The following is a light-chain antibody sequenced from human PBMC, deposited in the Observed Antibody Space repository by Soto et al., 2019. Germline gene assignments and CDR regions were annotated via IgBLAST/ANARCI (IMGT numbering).Light chain of an antibody. CDR3: QQYYSTPPT. V-gene: IGKV4-1*01. J-gene: IGKJ2*01. CDR2: WAS. CDR1: QSVLYRSNNQNY. Sequence: DIVMTQSPDSLAVSLGERATINCKSIQSVLYRSNNQNYLAWYQQKPGQPPKLLIYWASTRESGVPDRFSGSGSGTDFTLTISSLQAEDVAVYYCQQYYSTPPTFGQGTKLEIK.